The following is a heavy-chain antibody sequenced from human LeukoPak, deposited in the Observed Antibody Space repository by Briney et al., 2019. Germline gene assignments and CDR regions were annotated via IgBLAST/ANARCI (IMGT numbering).Heavy chain of an antibody. V-gene: IGHV3-7*01. Sequence: GGSLRLSCAASGFALSSHWMTWVRQVPGRGPEWVANVNRDGSETYYLDSVKGRFATSRDNAKNSLYLQMNSLRAEDTAVYYCAREVVRNSNDIWGQGTMVTVSS. CDR2: VNRDGSET. CDR1: GFALSSHW. CDR3: AREVVRNSNDI. D-gene: IGHD3-22*01. J-gene: IGHJ3*02.